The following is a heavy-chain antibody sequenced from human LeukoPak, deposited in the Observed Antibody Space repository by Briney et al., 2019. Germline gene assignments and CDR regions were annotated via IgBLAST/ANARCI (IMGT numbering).Heavy chain of an antibody. Sequence: SETLSLTCTVSGGSISSYYWSWIRQPPGKGLEWIGYIYYSGSTNYSPSLKSRVTISVDTSKNQFSLRLSSVTAADTAVYYCAREEYCSSTSCQFDYWGQGTLVTVSS. CDR2: IYYSGST. D-gene: IGHD2-2*01. J-gene: IGHJ4*02. CDR1: GGSISSYY. CDR3: AREEYCSSTSCQFDY. V-gene: IGHV4-59*01.